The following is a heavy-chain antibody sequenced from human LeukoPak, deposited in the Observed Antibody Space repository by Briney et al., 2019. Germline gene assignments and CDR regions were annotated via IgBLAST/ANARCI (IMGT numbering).Heavy chain of an antibody. CDR3: ARGWLAETTVVTPYSY. J-gene: IGHJ4*02. D-gene: IGHD4-23*01. Sequence: SVKVSCKASGGTFSSYAISWVRQAPGQGLEWMGGIIPIFGTPNYAQKFQGRVTITADESTSTAYMELSSLRSEDTAVYYCARGWLAETTVVTPYSYWGQGTLVTVSS. V-gene: IGHV1-69*13. CDR1: GGTFSSYA. CDR2: IIPIFGTP.